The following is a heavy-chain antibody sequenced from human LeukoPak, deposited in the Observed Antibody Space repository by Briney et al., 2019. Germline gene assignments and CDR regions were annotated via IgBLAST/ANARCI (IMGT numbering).Heavy chain of an antibody. V-gene: IGHV3-48*01. CDR3: ARVTVGATADYFDS. CDR2: ISGGSGTI. J-gene: IGHJ4*02. D-gene: IGHD1-26*01. CDR1: GFTFTTYS. Sequence: GGSLTLSCAASGFTFTTYSMNWVRQAPGKGLEWISYISGGSGTIYYADSVKGRFTISRDNARNSLYLQLNSLRAEDTAVYFCARVTVGATADYFDSWGQGTLVTVSS.